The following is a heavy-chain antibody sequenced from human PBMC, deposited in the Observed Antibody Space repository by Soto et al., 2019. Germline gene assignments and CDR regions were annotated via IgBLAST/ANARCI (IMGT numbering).Heavy chain of an antibody. J-gene: IGHJ6*02. CDR3: ARGEDAFFYYGLDV. CDR1: GGSITSSY. CDR2: IYDTGISGYTPST. V-gene: IGHV4-59*01. Sequence: SETLSLTCTVSGGSITSSYWSWIRRPPGKGLEWIAYIYDTGISGYTPSTSYNPSLKSRVTTSVDTSKSQFSLKLTSVTAADTAVYYCARGEDAFFYYGLDVWGQGITVTVSS.